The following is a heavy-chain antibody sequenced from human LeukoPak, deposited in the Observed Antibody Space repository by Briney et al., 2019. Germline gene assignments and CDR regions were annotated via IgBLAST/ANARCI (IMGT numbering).Heavy chain of an antibody. Sequence: SETLSLTCTVSGGSISGYYWSWIRQPAGKGLEWIGRIYTSGSTHYNPSLKSRVTMSVDTSKNQFSLKLSSVTAADTAVYYCARDLHYYGSGIFDYWGQGTLVTVSS. CDR3: ARDLHYYGSGIFDY. V-gene: IGHV4-4*07. J-gene: IGHJ4*02. D-gene: IGHD3-10*01. CDR1: GGSISGYY. CDR2: IYTSGST.